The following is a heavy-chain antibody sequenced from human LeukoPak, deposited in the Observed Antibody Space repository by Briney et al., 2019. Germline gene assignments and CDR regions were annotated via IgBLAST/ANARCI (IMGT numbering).Heavy chain of an antibody. Sequence: SETLSLTCTVSSGSISSGDYYWSWIRQHPGKGLEWIGYIYYTGYTYYNPSLKSRATIAIDTSKSQFSLKLSSVTAADTAEYYCASMRSGDYVDYWGQGTLVTVSS. CDR3: ASMRSGDYVDY. J-gene: IGHJ4*02. CDR1: SGSISSGDYY. CDR2: IYYTGYT. D-gene: IGHD1-26*01. V-gene: IGHV4-31*03.